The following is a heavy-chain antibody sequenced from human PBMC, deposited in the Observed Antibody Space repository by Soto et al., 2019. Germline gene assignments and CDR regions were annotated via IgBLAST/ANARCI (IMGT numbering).Heavy chain of an antibody. CDR2: IYYSGST. CDR3: ARAHIVVVKDDIVSPYYYGMDV. D-gene: IGHD2-2*01. Sequence: SETLSLTCTVSGGSISSYYWSWIRQPPGKGLEWIGYIYYSGSTNYNPSLKSRVTISVDTSKNQFSLKLSSVTAADTAVYYCARAHIVVVKDDIVSPYYYGMDVWGQGTTVTVSS. J-gene: IGHJ6*02. V-gene: IGHV4-59*01. CDR1: GGSISSYY.